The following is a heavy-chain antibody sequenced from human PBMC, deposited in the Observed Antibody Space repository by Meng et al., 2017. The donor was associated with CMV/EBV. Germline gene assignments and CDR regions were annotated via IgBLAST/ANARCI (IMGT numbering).Heavy chain of an antibody. V-gene: IGHV3-30*02. CDR1: GLTFSSYG. CDR3: AKDGYSGYDYDY. D-gene: IGHD5-12*01. Sequence: GGSLRLSCAASGLTFSSYGMHWVRQAPGKGLEWVAFIRYDGSNKYYADSVKGRFTISRDNSKNTLYLQMNSLRAEDTAVYYCAKDGYSGYDYDYWGQGTLVTVSS. J-gene: IGHJ4*02. CDR2: IRYDGSNK.